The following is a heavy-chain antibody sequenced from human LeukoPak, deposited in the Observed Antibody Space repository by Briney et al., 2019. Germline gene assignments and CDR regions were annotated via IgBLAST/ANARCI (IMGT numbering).Heavy chain of an antibody. CDR2: INSDGSST. CDR3: TREKDYYDSSGYYRDAFDI. V-gene: IGHV3-74*01. D-gene: IGHD3-22*01. CDR1: GFTFSSYW. J-gene: IGHJ3*02. Sequence: TGGSLRLSCAASGFTFSSYWMHWVRQAPGKGLVWVSRINSDGSSTSYADSVKGRFTISRDNAKNTLYLQMNSLRAEDTAVYYCTREKDYYDSSGYYRDAFDIWDQGTKVTASS.